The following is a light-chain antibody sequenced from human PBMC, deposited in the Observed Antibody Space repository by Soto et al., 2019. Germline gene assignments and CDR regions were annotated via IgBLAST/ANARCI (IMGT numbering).Light chain of an antibody. Sequence: ELLRTQSPATLSVSPGERATLSGRASHRVNNYLAWYQQRPGQAPRLLIYDASTRATGIPARFSGSGSGTEFTLTISSLQSEDFAVYYCQQYNNWPVTFGGGTKVDIK. CDR3: QQYNNWPVT. CDR2: DAS. J-gene: IGKJ4*01. V-gene: IGKV3-15*01. CDR1: HRVNNY.